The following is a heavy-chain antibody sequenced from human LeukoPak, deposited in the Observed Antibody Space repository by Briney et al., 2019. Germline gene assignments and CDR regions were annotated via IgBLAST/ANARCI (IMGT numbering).Heavy chain of an antibody. CDR3: ARDRRGEYYYYGMDV. CDR1: GYTFTGYY. V-gene: IGHV1-69*04. Sequence: ASVKVSCKASGYTFTGYYMHWVRQAPGQGLEWMGRIIPIPGIANYAQKFQGRVTITADKSTSTAYMELSSLRSEDTAVYYCARDRRGEYYYYGMDVWGQGTMVTVSS. CDR2: IIPIPGIA. J-gene: IGHJ6*02.